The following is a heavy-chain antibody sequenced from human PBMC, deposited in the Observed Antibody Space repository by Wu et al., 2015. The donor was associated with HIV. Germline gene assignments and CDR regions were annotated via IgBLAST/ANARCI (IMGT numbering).Heavy chain of an antibody. D-gene: IGHD4-11*01. Sequence: VQLVQSGAEMKKPGSSVKLSCKASGGTFSSYAISWVRQAPGQGLEWMGGIIPIFGTANYAQKFQGRVTITADESTSTAYMELSSLRSEDTAVYYCARAAGLQLTAEWYFDLWGRGTLVTVSS. CDR1: GGTFSSYA. CDR3: ARAAGLQLTAEWYFDL. V-gene: IGHV1-69*12. J-gene: IGHJ2*01. CDR2: IIPIFGTA.